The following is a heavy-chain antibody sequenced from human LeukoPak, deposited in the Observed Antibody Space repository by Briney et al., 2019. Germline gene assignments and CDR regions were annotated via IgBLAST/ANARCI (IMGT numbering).Heavy chain of an antibody. CDR1: GGSISSYY. D-gene: IGHD3-3*01. CDR2: IYNSGST. Sequence: SETLSLTCSVSGGSISSYYWSWIRQPPGKGLEWIGDIYNSGSTNYNPSLKSRLTISVDTSKNQFSLRLTSVTAADTAVYYCARHTPFWSDYLYFLDYWGQGILVTVSS. V-gene: IGHV4-59*08. CDR3: ARHTPFWSDYLYFLDY. J-gene: IGHJ4*02.